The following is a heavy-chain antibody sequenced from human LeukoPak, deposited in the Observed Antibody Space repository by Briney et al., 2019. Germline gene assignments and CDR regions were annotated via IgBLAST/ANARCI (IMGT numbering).Heavy chain of an antibody. CDR1: GYTLTSYG. J-gene: IGHJ4*02. CDR3: ARNPFRTYDSSGYYPD. Sequence: VASVKVSCEASGYTLTSYGINWMRQAPGQGLEWMGWISAYNGNTNYAQKLQGRVTMTTDTSTSTAYMELRSLRSDDTAVYYYARNPFRTYDSSGYYPDWGQGTLVTVSS. CDR2: ISAYNGNT. D-gene: IGHD3-22*01. V-gene: IGHV1-18*01.